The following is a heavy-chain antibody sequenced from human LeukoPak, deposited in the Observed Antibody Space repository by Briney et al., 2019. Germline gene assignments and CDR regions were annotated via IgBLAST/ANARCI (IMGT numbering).Heavy chain of an antibody. D-gene: IGHD3-16*01. CDR3: ARADVWGQGFDY. J-gene: IGHJ4*02. V-gene: IGHV4-38-2*01. CDR2: IYHSGST. Sequence: PSETLSLTCAVSGYSISSGYYWGWIRQPPGKGLEWIGSIYHSGSTYYNPSLKSRVTISVDTSKNQFSLKLSSVTAADTAVYYCARADVWGQGFDYWAREPWSPSPQ. CDR1: GYSISSGYY.